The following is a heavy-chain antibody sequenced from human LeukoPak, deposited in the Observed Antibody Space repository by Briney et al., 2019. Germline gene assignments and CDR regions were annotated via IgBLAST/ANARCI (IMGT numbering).Heavy chain of an antibody. J-gene: IGHJ4*02. CDR3: ARANYIAVAGYFDY. CDR2: MYTSGST. Sequence: PSQTLSLTCTVSGGSISSGTYDWSWIRQPAGKGLEWIGRMYTSGSTNYNPSLKSRVTISVDTSKNQFSLKLRSVTAADTAVYYCARANYIAVAGYFDYWGQGTLVTVSS. V-gene: IGHV4-61*02. D-gene: IGHD6-19*01. CDR1: GGSISSGTYD.